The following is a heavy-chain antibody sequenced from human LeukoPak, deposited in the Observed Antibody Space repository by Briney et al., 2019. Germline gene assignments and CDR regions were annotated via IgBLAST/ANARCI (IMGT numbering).Heavy chain of an antibody. CDR1: GFTFSSYW. CDR2: IKQDGSEK. V-gene: IGHV3-7*01. Sequence: GGSLRLSCAASGFTFSSYWMSWVRQAPGKGLEWVANIKQDGSEKYYVDSVKGRFTISRDNAKNSLYLQMNSLRAEDTAVYYCARDAEYCSGGSCSDLFDDWGQGTLVTVSS. D-gene: IGHD2-15*01. J-gene: IGHJ4*02. CDR3: ARDAEYCSGGSCSDLFDD.